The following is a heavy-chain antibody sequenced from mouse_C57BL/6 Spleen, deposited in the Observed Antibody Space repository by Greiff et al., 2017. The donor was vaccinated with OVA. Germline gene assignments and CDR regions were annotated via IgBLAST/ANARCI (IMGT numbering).Heavy chain of an antibody. J-gene: IGHJ4*01. CDR1: GFTFSSYG. CDR3: ARHDQQSYAMDY. Sequence: EVKLMESGGDLVKPGGSLKLSCAASGFTFSSYGMSWVRQTPDKRLEWVATISSGGSYTYYPDSVKGRFTISRDNAKNTLYLQMSSLKSEDTAMYYCARHDQQSYAMDYWGQGTSVTVSS. CDR2: ISSGGSYT. V-gene: IGHV5-6*01.